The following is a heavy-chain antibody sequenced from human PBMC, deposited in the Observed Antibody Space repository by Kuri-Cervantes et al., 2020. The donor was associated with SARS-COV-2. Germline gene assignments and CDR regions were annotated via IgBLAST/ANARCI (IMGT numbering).Heavy chain of an antibody. CDR2: ISSSSSTI. V-gene: IGHV3-11*04. D-gene: IGHD6-19*01. CDR1: GFSFSDYY. J-gene: IGHJ4*02. CDR3: ARDSSSGWFSY. Sequence: GESLKISCAASGFSFSDYYMMWVRQAPGKGLEWVSYISSSSSTIYYADSVKGRFTISRDNAKNSLYLQMNNLRAEDTAVYYCARDSSSGWFSYWGQGTLVTVSS.